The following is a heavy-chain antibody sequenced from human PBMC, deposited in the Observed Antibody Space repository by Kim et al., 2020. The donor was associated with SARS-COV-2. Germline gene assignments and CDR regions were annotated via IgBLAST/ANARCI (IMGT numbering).Heavy chain of an antibody. D-gene: IGHD4-17*01. J-gene: IGHJ4*02. V-gene: IGHV5-10-1*01. CDR1: GYTFTRFW. CDR3: VRVDPYSDSVPPFFDF. Sequence: GASLKISCQGSGYTFTRFWITWVRQLPGKGLEWMGRIDPRDSYATYNPSFQGHVTMSVDRSISTAYLQWDSLRASDTAMYYCVRVDPYSDSVPPFFDFWGKGTLVTVSS. CDR2: IDPRDSYA.